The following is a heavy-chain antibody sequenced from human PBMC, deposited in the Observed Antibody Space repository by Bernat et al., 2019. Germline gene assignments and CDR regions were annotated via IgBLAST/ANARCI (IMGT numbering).Heavy chain of an antibody. Sequence: EVQLVESGGGLVQPGGSLRLSCAASGFTFSSYEMNWVRQAPGKGLEWVSYISSSGSTIYYADSVKGRFTISRDNAKNSLYLQMNSLRAEDTAVYYCARAGIRELYYYYYYMDVWGKGTTVTVSS. CDR2: ISSSGSTI. CDR3: ARAGIRELYYYYYYMDV. D-gene: IGHD1-26*01. CDR1: GFTFSSYE. J-gene: IGHJ6*03. V-gene: IGHV3-48*03.